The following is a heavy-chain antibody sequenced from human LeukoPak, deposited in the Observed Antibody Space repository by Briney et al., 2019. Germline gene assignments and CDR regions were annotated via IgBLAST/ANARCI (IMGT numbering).Heavy chain of an antibody. CDR2: ISSNGGST. Sequence: PGGSLRLSCAASGFTFSSYAMHWVRQAPGKGLEYVSAISSNGGSTYYANSVKGRFTISRDNSKNTLYLQMDSLRPEDTAVYYCARDRRYYDNSVKRGYYGMDVWGQGTTVTVSS. D-gene: IGHD3-22*01. J-gene: IGHJ6*02. CDR1: GFTFSSYA. V-gene: IGHV3-64*01. CDR3: ARDRRYYDNSVKRGYYGMDV.